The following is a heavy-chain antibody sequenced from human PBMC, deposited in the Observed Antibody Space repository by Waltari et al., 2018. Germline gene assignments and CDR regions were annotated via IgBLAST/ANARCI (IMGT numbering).Heavy chain of an antibody. V-gene: IGHV3-11*06. CDR3: ARGPPTLTSTTFQSDS. Sequence: QERLVEAGGGLVQAGGSLRLSCGASGFTFSDYYMRWIRQAPGPLLGSVADMSSTGRNTDDGDSVRGRFTISRDNTKNSLYLQMHSLRVEDTAVYFCARGPPTLTSTTFQSDSWGQGTLVTVSS. D-gene: IGHD2-2*01. CDR2: MSSTGRNT. J-gene: IGHJ5*02. CDR1: GFTFSDYY.